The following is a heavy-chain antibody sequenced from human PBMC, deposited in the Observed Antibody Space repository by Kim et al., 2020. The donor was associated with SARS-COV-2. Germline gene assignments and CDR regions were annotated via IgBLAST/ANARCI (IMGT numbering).Heavy chain of an antibody. CDR2: ISYDGSNK. Sequence: GGSLRLSCAASGFTFSSYAMHWVRQAPGKGLEWVAVISYDGSNKYYADSVKGRFTISRDNSKNTLYLQMNSLRAEDTAVYYCARVATQRGYGDYVTLGAFDIWGQGTMVTVSS. CDR1: GFTFSSYA. CDR3: ARVATQRGYGDYVTLGAFDI. V-gene: IGHV3-30-3*01. D-gene: IGHD4-17*01. J-gene: IGHJ3*02.